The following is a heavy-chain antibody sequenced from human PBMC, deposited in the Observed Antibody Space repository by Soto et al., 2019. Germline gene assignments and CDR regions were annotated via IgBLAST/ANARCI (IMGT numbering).Heavy chain of an antibody. V-gene: IGHV3-7*02. CDR1: GFTFSSYW. Sequence: GGSLRLSCAASGFTFSSYWMSWVRQAPGKGLEWVANIRYDESEQHYVDSVEGRFTISRDNAKNSLFLQMHSLRAEDTAVYFCGRVFGAYNFVDWWGQATLVTVSS. J-gene: IGHJ4*02. CDR3: GRVFGAYNFVDW. CDR2: IRYDESEQ. D-gene: IGHD3-3*01.